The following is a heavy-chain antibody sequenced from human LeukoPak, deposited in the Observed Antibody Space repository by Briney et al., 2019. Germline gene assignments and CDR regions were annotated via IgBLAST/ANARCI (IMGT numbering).Heavy chain of an antibody. Sequence: RASVKVSCKASGYTFTGYYMHWVRQAPGQGLEWMGWINPNSGGTNYAQKFQGWVTMTRDTSISTAYMELSRLRSDDTAAYYCARSLYDYVWGSSITEYYFDYWGQGTLVTVSS. CDR1: GYTFTGYY. CDR3: ARSLYDYVWGSSITEYYFDY. D-gene: IGHD3-16*01. V-gene: IGHV1-2*04. J-gene: IGHJ4*02. CDR2: INPNSGGT.